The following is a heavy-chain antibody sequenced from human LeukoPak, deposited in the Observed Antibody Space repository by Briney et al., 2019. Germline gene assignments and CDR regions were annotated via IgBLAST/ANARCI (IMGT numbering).Heavy chain of an antibody. CDR1: GYTFTTDD. CDR2: MNPNSGNT. V-gene: IGHV1-8*01. D-gene: IGHD2-15*01. J-gene: IGHJ6*02. CDR3: TRERSGNYGMDV. Sequence: ASLRVSSTASGYTFTTDDINCVRQAPGQGLEWVGWMNPNSGNTGYAHKFQGRVTMTRNTSINTAYMELSSLRSEDTAVYFCTRERSGNYGMDVWGQGTTVTVSS.